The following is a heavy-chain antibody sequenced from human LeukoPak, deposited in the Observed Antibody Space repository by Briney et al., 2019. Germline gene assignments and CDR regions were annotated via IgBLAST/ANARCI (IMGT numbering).Heavy chain of an antibody. CDR1: GFTFSSHW. Sequence: GGSLRLSCVASGFTFSSHWMSWVRQAPGKGLEWVALIWYDGSNKYYTDSVKGRLTISRDNSKNTLYLQMNSLRAEDTAIYYCAREGPRGNSQFDYWGQGTLVTVSS. CDR2: IWYDGSNK. V-gene: IGHV3-33*08. D-gene: IGHD2/OR15-2a*01. J-gene: IGHJ4*02. CDR3: AREGPRGNSQFDY.